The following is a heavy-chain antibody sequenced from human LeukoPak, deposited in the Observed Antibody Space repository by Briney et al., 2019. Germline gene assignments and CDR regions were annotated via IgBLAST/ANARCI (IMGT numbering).Heavy chain of an antibody. J-gene: IGHJ4*02. CDR2: ISYSGNT. CDR1: GGSISSYY. D-gene: IGHD6-13*01. V-gene: IGHV4-59*01. CDR3: ARGNSSSWYYPFDY. Sequence: SETLSLTCTVSGGSISSYYWNWIRQPPGKGLEWIGYISYSGNTNSNPSLKSRVTISIHTSKNQFSLRVTSVTAADTAVYYCARGNSSSWYYPFDYWGQGTLVTVSS.